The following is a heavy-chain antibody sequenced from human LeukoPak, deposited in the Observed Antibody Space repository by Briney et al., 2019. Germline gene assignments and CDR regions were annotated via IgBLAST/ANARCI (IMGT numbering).Heavy chain of an antibody. CDR3: ARGAARGETYYYYYMDV. V-gene: IGHV3-11*01. D-gene: IGHD6-6*01. CDR2: ISSSGDAI. J-gene: IGHJ6*03. Sequence: GGSLRLSCAASGFTFSDYYMNWISQAPGKGLEWVSYISSSGDAIYYADSLKGRITISRDNAKKSLFLQMSSLRADDTAVYYCARGAARGETYYYYYMDVWGKGTTVTVSS. CDR1: GFTFSDYY.